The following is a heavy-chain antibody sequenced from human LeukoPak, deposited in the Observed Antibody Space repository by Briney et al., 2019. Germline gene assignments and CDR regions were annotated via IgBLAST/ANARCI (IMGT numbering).Heavy chain of an antibody. CDR1: GGSFSGYY. D-gene: IGHD2-2*01. CDR3: ARALGTTPYEASYYYGMDV. CDR2: INHSGST. J-gene: IGHJ6*02. Sequence: PSETLSLTCAVYGGSFSGYYWSWIRQPPGKGLEWIGEINHSGSTYYNPSLKSRVTISVDTSKNQFSLKLSSVTAADTAVYYCARALGTTPYEASYYYGMDVWGQGTTVTVSS. V-gene: IGHV4-34*09.